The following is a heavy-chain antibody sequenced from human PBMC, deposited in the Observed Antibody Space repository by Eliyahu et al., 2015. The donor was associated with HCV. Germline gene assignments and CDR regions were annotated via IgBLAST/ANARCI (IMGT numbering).Heavy chain of an antibody. V-gene: IGHV1-2*02. D-gene: IGHD3-22*01. Sequence: AEVKKPGASVKVSCKASGYIFTGYYIHWMRQAPGQGPEWMAWIKPNSGDTNYAQKFKGXVTMTMDXSISTAYMELRSLRPXXXAVYYXXGGESSGPLAVASQYYYGMDVWGQGTTVIVSS. CDR2: IKPNSGDT. J-gene: IGHJ6*02. CDR1: GYIFTGYY. CDR3: XGGESSGPLAVASQYYYGMDV.